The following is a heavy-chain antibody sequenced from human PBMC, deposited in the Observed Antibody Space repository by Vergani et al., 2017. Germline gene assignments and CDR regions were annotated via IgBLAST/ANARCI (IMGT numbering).Heavy chain of an antibody. J-gene: IGHJ4*02. CDR3: AKGSDGDYPTWLEDY. V-gene: IGHV3-30*18. CDR2: ISYDGSNK. CDR1: GFTFSSYG. Sequence: QVQLVESGGGVVQPGRSLRLSCAASGFTFSSYGMHWVRQAPGKGLEWVAVISYDGSNKYYADSVKGRFTISRDNSKKTLYLQMNSLRAEDTAVYYCAKGSDGDYPTWLEDYWGQGTLVTVSS. D-gene: IGHD4-17*01.